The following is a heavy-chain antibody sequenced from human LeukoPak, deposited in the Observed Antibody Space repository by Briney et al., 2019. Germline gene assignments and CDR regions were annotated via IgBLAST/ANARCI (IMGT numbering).Heavy chain of an antibody. CDR2: IYSSGST. CDR3: GRAPDY. CDR1: GGSISRTSYY. Sequence: PSETQSLTCTVSGGSISRTSYYSGWIRQPPGKGLVWIGSIYSSGSTYYSPSLKSRVTISEDTSKAHFSLKLSSVTAADTAVYYCGRAPDYWGQGTLVTVSS. V-gene: IGHV4-39*02. J-gene: IGHJ4*02.